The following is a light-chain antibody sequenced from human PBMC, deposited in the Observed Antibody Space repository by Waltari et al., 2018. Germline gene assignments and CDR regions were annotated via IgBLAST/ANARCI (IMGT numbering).Light chain of an antibody. Sequence: DVVMTQSPLSLPVTLGQPASISCRSSQRLVHSDGNTYLNWFQQRPGQSPRRLIYKVSNRDSGVPDRFSGSGSGTDFTLKISRVEADDVGVYYCMQGTHWPPTFGQGTKVEIK. CDR2: KVS. V-gene: IGKV2-30*02. CDR3: MQGTHWPPT. J-gene: IGKJ1*01. CDR1: QRLVHSDGNTY.